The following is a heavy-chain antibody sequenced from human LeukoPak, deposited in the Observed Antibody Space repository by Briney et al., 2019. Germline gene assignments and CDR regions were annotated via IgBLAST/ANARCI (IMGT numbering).Heavy chain of an antibody. CDR1: GYTFSSYY. V-gene: IGHV1-46*01. CDR3: ARHSLPGTTPFDY. CDR2: INPSGGST. Sequence: ASVKVSCKASGYTFSSYYMHWVRQAAGQGREGMGVINPSGGSTSYAQRFQGRVTMTRDTSTSTFYMELSSLRSEDTAVYYCARHSLPGTTPFDYWGQGTLVTVSS. J-gene: IGHJ4*02. D-gene: IGHD1-1*01.